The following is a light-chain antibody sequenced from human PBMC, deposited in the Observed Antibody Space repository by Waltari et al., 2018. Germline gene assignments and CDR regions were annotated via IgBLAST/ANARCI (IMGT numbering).Light chain of an antibody. J-gene: IGKJ2*01. V-gene: IGKV4-1*01. Sequence: DIVMTQSPDPLAVSLGGRATINCKSSQSVLPSSDTQSYLAGYQQRPGQPPKLLFYWASTRESGVPDRFSGSGSVTEFTLTISSLQAEDVAIYFCHQYDSTPYTFGQGTKLESK. CDR1: QSVLPSSDTQSY. CDR3: HQYDSTPYT. CDR2: WAS.